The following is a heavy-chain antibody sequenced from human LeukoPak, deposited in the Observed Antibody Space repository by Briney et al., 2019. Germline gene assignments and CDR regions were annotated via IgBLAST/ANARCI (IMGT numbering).Heavy chain of an antibody. Sequence: SETLSLTCTVSGGSISSYHWSWVRQPPRKALEYIGYILTSGSTNYNPSLKSRVSISVDTSKNQFSLKLSSVTAADTAVYYCARLRVSGSYLYYFDNWGQGTLVTVSS. CDR2: ILTSGST. D-gene: IGHD1-26*01. CDR3: ARLRVSGSYLYYFDN. CDR1: GGSISSYH. V-gene: IGHV4-4*09. J-gene: IGHJ4*02.